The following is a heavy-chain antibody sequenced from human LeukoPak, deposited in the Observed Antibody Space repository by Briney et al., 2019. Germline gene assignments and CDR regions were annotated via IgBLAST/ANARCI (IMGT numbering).Heavy chain of an antibody. J-gene: IGHJ3*02. Sequence: SQTLSPTCTVSGGSINSGDYHYWSWIRQPPGKGLEWIGYIYYSGSTYYNPSLKSRVTIPVDMSKNQFSLKLSSVSAADTAVYYCARHDYGDYGAFDIWGQGTMVTVSS. V-gene: IGHV4-30-4*01. CDR1: GGSINSGDYHY. CDR2: IYYSGST. D-gene: IGHD4-17*01. CDR3: ARHDYGDYGAFDI.